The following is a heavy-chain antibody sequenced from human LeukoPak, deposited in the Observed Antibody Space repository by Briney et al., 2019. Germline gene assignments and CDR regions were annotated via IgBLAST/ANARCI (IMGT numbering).Heavy chain of an antibody. CDR1: GDSVSSNSAA. J-gene: IGHJ6*04. CDR3: ARLGMGSGWLGAYYYYYGMDV. Sequence: SQTLSLTCAISGDSVSSNSAAWNWIRQSPSRGLEWLGRTYYRSKWYNDYAVSVKSRITIIPDTSKNQFSLQLNSVTPEDTAVYYCARLGMGSGWLGAYYYYYGMDVWGKGTTVTVSS. D-gene: IGHD6-19*01. CDR2: TYYRSKWYN. V-gene: IGHV6-1*01.